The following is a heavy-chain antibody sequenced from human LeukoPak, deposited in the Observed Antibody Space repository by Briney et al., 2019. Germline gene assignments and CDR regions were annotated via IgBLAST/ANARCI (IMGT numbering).Heavy chain of an antibody. J-gene: IGHJ3*02. CDR2: ISGSGGST. V-gene: IGHV3-23*01. Sequence: GGSLRLSCAASGFTFSSYSMNWVRQAPGKGLEWVSAISGSGGSTYYADSVKGRFTISRDNSKNTLYLQMNGLRAEDTAVYYCAKVGRGSSDAFDIWGQGTMVTVSS. D-gene: IGHD3-10*01. CDR1: GFTFSSYS. CDR3: AKVGRGSSDAFDI.